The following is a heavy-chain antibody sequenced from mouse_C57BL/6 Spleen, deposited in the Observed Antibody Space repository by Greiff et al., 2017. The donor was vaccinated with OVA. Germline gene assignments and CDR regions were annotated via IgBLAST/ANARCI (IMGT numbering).Heavy chain of an antibody. Sequence: QVQLKESGAELVKPGASVKISCKASGYAFSSYWMNWVKQRPGKGLEWIGQIYPGDGDTNYNGKFKGKATLTADKSSSTAYMQLSSLTSEDSAVYFCARHTTVVDHYYAMDYWGQGTSVTVSS. V-gene: IGHV1-80*01. CDR1: GYAFSSYW. CDR3: ARHTTVVDHYYAMDY. CDR2: IYPGDGDT. D-gene: IGHD1-1*01. J-gene: IGHJ4*01.